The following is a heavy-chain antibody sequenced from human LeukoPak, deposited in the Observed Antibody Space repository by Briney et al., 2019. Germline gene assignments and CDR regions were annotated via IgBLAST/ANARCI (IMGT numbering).Heavy chain of an antibody. V-gene: IGHV3-21*01. CDR1: GLTFSNYT. CDR3: ARTANFAAGYYIDY. Sequence: PGGSLRLSCAASGLTFSNYTMNWVRQAPGKGLEWVSSISGSSRHKYYADSVKGRFTISRDNAKNSPYLQMNSLRAEDTAVYYCARTANFAAGYYIDYWGQGTLVTVSS. J-gene: IGHJ4*02. CDR2: ISGSSRHK. D-gene: IGHD6-13*01.